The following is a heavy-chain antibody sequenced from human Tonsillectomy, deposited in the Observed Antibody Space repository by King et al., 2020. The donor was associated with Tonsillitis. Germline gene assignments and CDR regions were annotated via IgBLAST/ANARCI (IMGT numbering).Heavy chain of an antibody. CDR1: GFTFSNYA. V-gene: IGHV3-30-3*01. Sequence: VQLVESEGGVVQPGRSLRLSCAASGFTFSNYAMHWVRQAPGKGLEWVAVISYDGSNKYYADSVKGRFTISRDSAKNTLYMQMNSLRAEDTSMYYCARDTDSGSIWDYYYGMDVCGQGTTVTVSS. J-gene: IGHJ6*02. D-gene: IGHD6-13*01. CDR2: ISYDGSNK. CDR3: ARDTDSGSIWDYYYGMDV.